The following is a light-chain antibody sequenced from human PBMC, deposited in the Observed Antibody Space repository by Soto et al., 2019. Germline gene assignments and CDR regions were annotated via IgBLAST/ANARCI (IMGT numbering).Light chain of an antibody. J-gene: IGKJ4*01. CDR3: QQFTSYPLT. V-gene: IGKV1-9*01. CDR2: GTS. Sequence: DIQLTQSPSLLSASVGDRITITCRASQDISNYLAWYQQKPGKAPTFLIYGTSTLQSGVPSGFSGSGSGTEFTLTISGLQAEDVATYFCQQFTSYPLTFGGATKVEIK. CDR1: QDISNY.